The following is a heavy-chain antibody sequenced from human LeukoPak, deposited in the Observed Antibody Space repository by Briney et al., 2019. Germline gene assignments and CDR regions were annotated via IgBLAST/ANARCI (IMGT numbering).Heavy chain of an antibody. V-gene: IGHV1-69*01. D-gene: IGHD1-26*01. J-gene: IGHJ3*02. CDR1: GGTFSSYA. CDR3: ARDPPSWRELGWEAFDI. CDR2: IIPIFGTA. Sequence: SVKVSCKASGGTFSSYAISWVRQAPGQGLEWMGGIIPIFGTANYAQKFQGRVTITADESTSTAYMELSSLRSEDTAVYYCARDPPSWRELGWEAFDIWGQGTMVTVSS.